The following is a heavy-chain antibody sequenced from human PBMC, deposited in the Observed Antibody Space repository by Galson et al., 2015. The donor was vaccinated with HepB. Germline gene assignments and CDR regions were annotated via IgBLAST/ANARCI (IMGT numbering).Heavy chain of an antibody. CDR1: GFTFSSYA. CDR2: ISYDGSNK. V-gene: IGHV3-30-3*01. D-gene: IGHD6-13*01. CDR3: AREGLPIAERYYFDY. J-gene: IGHJ4*02. Sequence: SLRLSCAASGFTFSSYAMHWVRQAPGKGLECVAVISYDGSNKYYADSVKGRFTISRDNSKNTLYLQMNSLRAEDTAVYYCAREGLPIAERYYFDYWGQGTLVTVSS.